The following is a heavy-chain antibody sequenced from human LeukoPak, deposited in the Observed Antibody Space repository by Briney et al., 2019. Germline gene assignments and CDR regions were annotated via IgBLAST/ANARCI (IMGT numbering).Heavy chain of an antibody. CDR3: ARDRVAAADY. V-gene: IGHV3-7*01. CDR2: IKPDGSEK. Sequence: GGSLRLSCSASGFTFTTYWMSWVRQAPGKGLEWVANIKPDGSEKYYVASVRGRFTISRDNAKNSLYLQMNSLRAEDTAVYYCARDRVAAADYWGQGTLVTVSS. D-gene: IGHD6-13*01. J-gene: IGHJ4*02. CDR1: GFTFTTYW.